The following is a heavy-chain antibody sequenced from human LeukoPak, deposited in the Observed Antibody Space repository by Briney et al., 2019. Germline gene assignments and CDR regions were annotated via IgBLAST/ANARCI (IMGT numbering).Heavy chain of an antibody. D-gene: IGHD6-19*01. CDR1: GGSISSYY. J-gene: IGHJ4*02. V-gene: IGHV4-4*07. CDR3: AREGRLTGYFGGLGFNY. CDR2: IYTSGST. Sequence: SETLSLTCTVSGGSISSYYWSWIRQPAGKGLEWIGRIYTSGSTNYNPSLKSRVTLSVDTSKNQFSLNLTSVTAADTAVYYCAREGRLTGYFGGLGFNYWGQGILVTVSS.